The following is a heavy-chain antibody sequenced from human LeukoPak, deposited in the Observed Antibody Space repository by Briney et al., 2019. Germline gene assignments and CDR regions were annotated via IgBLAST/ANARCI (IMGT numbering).Heavy chain of an antibody. CDR2: IYYSGST. Sequence: SETLSLTCTVSGGSISSYYWSWIRQPPGKGLEWIGYIYYSGSTNYNPSLKSRVTISVDTSKNQFSLKLSSVTAADTAMYYCARADYYDSSGYWFDYWGQGTLVTVSS. CDR1: GGSISSYY. D-gene: IGHD3-22*01. CDR3: ARADYYDSSGYWFDY. J-gene: IGHJ4*02. V-gene: IGHV4-59*08.